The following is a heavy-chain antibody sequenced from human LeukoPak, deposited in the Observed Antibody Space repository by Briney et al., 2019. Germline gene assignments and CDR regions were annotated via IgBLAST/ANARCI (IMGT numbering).Heavy chain of an antibody. Sequence: ASVKVSCKASGYTFTSYGISWVRQAPGQGLEWMGWINPNSGGTDYAQKFQGRVTMTRDTSISTAYMELSRLRSDDTAVYYCARDSFYGSAKTYYYYGMDVWGQGTTVTVSS. J-gene: IGHJ6*02. V-gene: IGHV1-2*02. CDR3: ARDSFYGSAKTYYYYGMDV. CDR1: GYTFTSYG. CDR2: INPNSGGT. D-gene: IGHD3-10*01.